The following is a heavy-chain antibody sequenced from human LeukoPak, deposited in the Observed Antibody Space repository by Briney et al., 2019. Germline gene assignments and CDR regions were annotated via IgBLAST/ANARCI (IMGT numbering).Heavy chain of an antibody. J-gene: IGHJ5*02. CDR2: IYYSGST. CDR3: ARETGDYGESSGWFDP. V-gene: IGHV4-39*01. Sequence: SETLSLTCTVSGGSISSSNYYWGWIRQPPGKGLEWIGSIYYSGSTFYNPSLKSRVTISVDTSKNQFSLKLSSVTAADTAVYYCARETGDYGESSGWFDPWGQGTLVTVSS. D-gene: IGHD4-17*01. CDR1: GGSISSSNYY.